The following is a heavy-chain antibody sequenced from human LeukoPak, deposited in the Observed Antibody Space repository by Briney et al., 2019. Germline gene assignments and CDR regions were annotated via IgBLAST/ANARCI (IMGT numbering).Heavy chain of an antibody. CDR2: ISGVGDST. V-gene: IGHV3-23*01. J-gene: IGHJ4*02. Sequence: TGGSLRLSCAASGFTFSNYAMNWVPQAPGKGLEWVSTISGVGDSTYYAESVKGRFTMSRDNSKNTVYLQMNSLRVEDTAVYYCAKEIDGGFDYWGQGTLVTVSS. CDR1: GFTFSNYA. CDR3: AKEIDGGFDY. D-gene: IGHD2/OR15-2a*01.